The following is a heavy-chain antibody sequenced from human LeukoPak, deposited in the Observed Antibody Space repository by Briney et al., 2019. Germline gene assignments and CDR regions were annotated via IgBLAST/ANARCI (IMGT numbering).Heavy chain of an antibody. CDR3: ARDLTLVPAGRPAPYEYPKTRGNWFDP. CDR1: GGSITRSGYY. V-gene: IGHV4-31*03. J-gene: IGHJ5*02. CDR2: MYYNGDT. Sequence: SETLSLTCTVSGGSITRSGYYWSWIRQHPGKGPEWIGCMYYNGDTNYSPSLKSRLTISFDTSKNQLSLSLTSVTAADTAVYYCARDLTLVPAGRPAPYEYPKTRGNWFDPWGQGTLVTVSS. D-gene: IGHD2-2*01.